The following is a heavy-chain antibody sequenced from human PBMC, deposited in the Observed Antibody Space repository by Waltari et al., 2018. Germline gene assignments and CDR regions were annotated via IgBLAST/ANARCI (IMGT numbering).Heavy chain of an antibody. CDR2: IYYIGNT. D-gene: IGHD6-6*01. J-gene: IGHJ4*02. CDR1: GCSISSSSYY. CDR3: ARHGAARPYYYFDY. V-gene: IGHV4-39*01. Sequence: QLQLQESGPGLVKPSETLSLTCTVSGCSISSSSYYWGWISQAPGKGLEWIGSIYYIGNTSYTPALKSICTISVDTYKIQFSLKLRSVTAADTAVYYCARHGAARPYYYFDYWGQGTLVTVSS.